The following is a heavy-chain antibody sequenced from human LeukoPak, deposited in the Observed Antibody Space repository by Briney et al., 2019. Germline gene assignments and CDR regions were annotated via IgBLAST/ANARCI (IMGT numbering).Heavy chain of an antibody. V-gene: IGHV3-23*01. CDR3: AKATGYLL. D-gene: IGHD1-14*01. Sequence: PGESLRLSCAAYGFAFSSYAMSWVRQAPGKGLEWVSTISNSDDSTYYADSVKGRFTISRDNSENTLYLQMNSLRAEDTAVYYCAKATGYLLWGQGTLVTVSS. J-gene: IGHJ4*02. CDR2: ISNSDDST. CDR1: GFAFSSYA.